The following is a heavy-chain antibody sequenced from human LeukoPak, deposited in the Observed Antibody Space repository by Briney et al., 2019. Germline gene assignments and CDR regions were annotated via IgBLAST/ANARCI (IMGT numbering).Heavy chain of an antibody. D-gene: IGHD3-10*01. J-gene: IGHJ4*02. Sequence: GGSLRLSCAPSGFTFITYAITWVRHPPGKGLEWVSSISSSGGSTYYADSVSGRFTISRDNSKNTLYLQMNSLRAEDTAIYYCAKDLVTGSIDYWGQGTLVTVSS. V-gene: IGHV3-23*01. CDR3: AKDLVTGSIDY. CDR1: GFTFITYA. CDR2: ISSSGGST.